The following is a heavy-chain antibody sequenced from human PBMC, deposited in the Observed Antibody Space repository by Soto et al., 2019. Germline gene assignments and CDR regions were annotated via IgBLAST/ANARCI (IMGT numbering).Heavy chain of an antibody. J-gene: IGHJ5*02. D-gene: IGHD6-13*01. V-gene: IGHV4-31*03. CDR3: ARDRHSSSWFAGGWFDP. CDR1: GGSISSGGYY. Sequence: QVPLQESGPGLVKPSQTLSLTCTVSGGSISSGGYYWSWIRQHPGKGLEWIGYIYYSGSTYYNPSFMSRVTISVDTSKNHFSLKLSSVTAADTAVYYCARDRHSSSWFAGGWFDPWGQGTLGTGSS. CDR2: IYYSGST.